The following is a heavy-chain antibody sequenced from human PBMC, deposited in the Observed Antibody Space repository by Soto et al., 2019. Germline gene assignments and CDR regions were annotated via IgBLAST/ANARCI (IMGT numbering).Heavy chain of an antibody. CDR2: IVVGSGNT. D-gene: IGHD2-2*01. V-gene: IGHV1-58*01. CDR1: GLTFTPSA. CDR3: AAGDCSSTSCYPYYYYGMDV. Sequence: VTVSCMASGLTFTPSAGRWVRQASGPRLEWIGWIVVGSGNTNYAQKFQERVTITRDMSTSTAYMELSSLRSEDTAVYYCAAGDCSSTSCYPYYYYGMDVWGQGTTVTVSS. J-gene: IGHJ6*02.